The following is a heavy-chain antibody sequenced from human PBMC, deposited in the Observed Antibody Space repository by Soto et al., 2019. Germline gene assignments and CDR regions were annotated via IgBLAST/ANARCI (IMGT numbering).Heavy chain of an antibody. CDR2: IYDSGNMY. CDR1: GGSVTSGGHY. Sequence: TLSRPCTVSGGSVTSGGHYWGWIRQYPGNGLEWVGHIYDSGNMYFYNPSVKSLVTIAVDTSNNQFSLNLNSVNAADTAAYFCAKRIVGATGNWFDPWGQGTLVTVSS. CDR3: AKRIVGATGNWFDP. J-gene: IGHJ5*02. D-gene: IGHD1-26*01. V-gene: IGHV4-31*01.